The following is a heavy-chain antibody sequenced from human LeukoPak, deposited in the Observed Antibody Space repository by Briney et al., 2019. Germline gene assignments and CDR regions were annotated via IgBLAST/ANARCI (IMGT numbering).Heavy chain of an antibody. V-gene: IGHV1-3*01. D-gene: IGHD4-23*01. CDR1: GYTFTSYA. CDR2: FNAGNGNT. Sequence: ASVKVSCKASGYTFTSYAMHWVRQAPGQRLEWMGWFNAGNGNTKYSQKFRGRVTITRDTSASTAYMELSSLSSEDTAVYYCAREGSTVATYNWFDPWGQGTLVTVSS. CDR3: AREGSTVATYNWFDP. J-gene: IGHJ5*02.